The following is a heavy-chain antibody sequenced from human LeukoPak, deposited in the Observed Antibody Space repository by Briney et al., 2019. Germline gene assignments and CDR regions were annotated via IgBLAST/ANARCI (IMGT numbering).Heavy chain of an antibody. CDR1: RFTFSTYA. D-gene: IGHD2-2*01. CDR3: AKSQRNDQQVVQRIDY. Sequence: PGGSLRLSCTASRFTFSTYAMSWVRQAPGKGLEWVSSISGSDDTTYYTGSVKGRFTISRDNSKNALYLQMSSLRAEDTAVYYSAKSQRNDQQVVQRIDYWGQGTLVTVSS. CDR2: ISGSDDTT. J-gene: IGHJ4*02. V-gene: IGHV3-23*01.